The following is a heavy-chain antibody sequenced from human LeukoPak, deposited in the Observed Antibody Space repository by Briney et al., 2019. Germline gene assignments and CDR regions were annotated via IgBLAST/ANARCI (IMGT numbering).Heavy chain of an antibody. J-gene: IGHJ4*02. CDR3: AKDPPGLYSSGWYVGYFDY. CDR1: GFTFSSYG. D-gene: IGHD6-19*01. V-gene: IGHV3-30*18. Sequence: GGSLRLSCAASGFTFSSYGMHWVRQAPGKGLEWVAVISYDGSNKYYADSVKGRFTISRDNSKNTLYLQMNSLRAEDTAVYYCAKDPPGLYSSGWYVGYFDYWGQGTLVTVSS. CDR2: ISYDGSNK.